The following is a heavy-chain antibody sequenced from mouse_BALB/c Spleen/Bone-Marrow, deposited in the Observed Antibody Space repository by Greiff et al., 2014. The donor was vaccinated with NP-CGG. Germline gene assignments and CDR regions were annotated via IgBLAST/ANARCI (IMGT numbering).Heavy chain of an antibody. CDR1: GYSIPSSYY. Sequence: VQLPQSGPGLVKPSQSLSLTCSVTGYSIPSSYYWNWIRQFPGNKLEWLGYISYDGINNYNPSLKNRISITRDTSKNQFFLRLNSVTTEDTATYYCAALWSEGYYFDYWGQGATLTVSS. CDR3: AALWSEGYYFDY. CDR2: ISYDGIN. J-gene: IGHJ2*01. V-gene: IGHV3-6*02.